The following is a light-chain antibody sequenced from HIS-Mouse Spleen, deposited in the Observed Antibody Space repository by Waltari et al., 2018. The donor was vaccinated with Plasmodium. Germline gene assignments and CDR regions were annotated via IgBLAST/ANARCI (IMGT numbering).Light chain of an antibody. Sequence: LTQPASVSGSPGQSITIPCTGTRRDVGGYNYVPWYQQHPGKAPKLMIYEVSHRPPGVSNRFSGSKSGNTASLTISGLQAEDEADYYCSSYTSSSTQVFGGGTKLTVL. CDR2: EVS. V-gene: IGLV2-14*01. J-gene: IGLJ2*01. CDR1: RRDVGGYNY. CDR3: SSYTSSSTQV.